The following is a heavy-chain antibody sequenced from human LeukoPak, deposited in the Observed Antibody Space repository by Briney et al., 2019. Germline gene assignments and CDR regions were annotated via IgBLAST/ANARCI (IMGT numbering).Heavy chain of an antibody. J-gene: IGHJ4*02. V-gene: IGHV4-38-2*02. CDR1: GYSISSGYY. D-gene: IGHD2-15*01. CDR3: ARGGYCSGGSCYSGFDY. Sequence: SETLSLTCTVSGYSISSGYYWGWIRQSPGKGLEWIANMYHSGLIYYNPPLKSRITTSMDTSKNQLSLKLSSVTAADTAVYYCARGGYCSGGSCYSGFDYWGQGTLVTVSS. CDR2: MYHSGLI.